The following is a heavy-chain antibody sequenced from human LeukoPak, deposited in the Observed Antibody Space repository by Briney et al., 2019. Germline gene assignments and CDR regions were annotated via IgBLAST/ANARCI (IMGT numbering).Heavy chain of an antibody. Sequence: PGGSLRLSCAASGFTVRSNYMNWVRQAPGKGLQWVSVIYSGGSTYYADSVKGRFTISRDNSKNTLYLQLNSLRVEDTAVYYCARGAIGAAGRFDYWGQGTLVTVSS. D-gene: IGHD6-13*01. J-gene: IGHJ4*02. V-gene: IGHV3-66*01. CDR2: IYSGGST. CDR3: ARGAIGAAGRFDY. CDR1: GFTVRSNY.